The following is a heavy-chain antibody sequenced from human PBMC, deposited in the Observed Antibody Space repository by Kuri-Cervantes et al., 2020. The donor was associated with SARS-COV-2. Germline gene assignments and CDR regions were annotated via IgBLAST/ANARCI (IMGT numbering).Heavy chain of an antibody. CDR3: AGTKRGKTYFDY. CDR1: GFTVSSNE. V-gene: IGHV3-38-3*01. J-gene: IGHJ4*02. Sequence: GGSLRLSCAASGFTVSSNEMSWVRQAPGKGLEWVSSISGGSTYYADSRKGRFTISRDNSKNTMYLQMNSLRAEDTAVYYCAGTKRGKTYFDYWGQGTLVTVSS. CDR2: ISGGST. D-gene: IGHD1-7*01.